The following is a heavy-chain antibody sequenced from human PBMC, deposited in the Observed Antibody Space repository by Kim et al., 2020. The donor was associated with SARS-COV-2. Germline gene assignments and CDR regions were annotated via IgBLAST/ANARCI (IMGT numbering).Heavy chain of an antibody. Sequence: GGSLRLSCAASGFTFDDYAMHWVRQAPGKGLEWVSGISWNSGSIGYADSVKGRFTISRDNAKNSLYLQMNSLRAEDTALYYYAKEAVAGTYWGQGTLVT. V-gene: IGHV3-9*01. J-gene: IGHJ4*02. CDR3: AKEAVAGTY. CDR2: ISWNSGSI. D-gene: IGHD6-19*01. CDR1: GFTFDDYA.